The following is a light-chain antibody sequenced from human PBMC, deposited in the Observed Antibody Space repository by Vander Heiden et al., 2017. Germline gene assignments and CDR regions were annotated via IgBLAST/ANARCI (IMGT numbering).Light chain of an antibody. V-gene: IGKV3-15*01. CDR1: QSVSSN. CDR3: QQYNNWPRT. CDR2: GAS. J-gene: IGKJ2*01. Sequence: EIAVTPSPATLSVSPGDRATLSCTASQSVSSNLAWYQQKPGQAPRLLIYGASTRATGIPARFSGSGSGTEFTLTISSLQSEDFAVYYCQQYNNWPRTFGQGTKLEIK.